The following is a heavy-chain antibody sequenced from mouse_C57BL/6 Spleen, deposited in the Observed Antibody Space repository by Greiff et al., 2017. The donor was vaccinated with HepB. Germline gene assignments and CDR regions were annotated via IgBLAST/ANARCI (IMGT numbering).Heavy chain of an antibody. D-gene: IGHD1-1*01. V-gene: IGHV1-26*01. J-gene: IGHJ4*01. CDR2: INPNNGGT. CDR3: ALITTVVANDYYAMDY. CDR1: GYTFTDYY. Sequence: VQLQQSGPELVKPGASVKISCKASGYTFTDYYMNWVKQSHGKSLEWIGDINPNNGGTSYNQKFKGKATLTVDKSSSTAYMELRSLTSEDSAVYYCALITTVVANDYYAMDYWGQGTSVTVSS.